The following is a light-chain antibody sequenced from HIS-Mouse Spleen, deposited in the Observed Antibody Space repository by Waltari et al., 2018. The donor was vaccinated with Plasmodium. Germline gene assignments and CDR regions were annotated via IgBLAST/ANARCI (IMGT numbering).Light chain of an antibody. V-gene: IGLV2-14*01. CDR2: EVS. Sequence: QSALTQPASVSGSPGQSITISCTGTRRAVGGYNYVPWYQQHPGKAPKRMIYEVSNRPAGVSNRFSGSKSGNTASLTISGLQAEDEADYYCSSYTSSSTLVFGTGTKVTVL. J-gene: IGLJ1*01. CDR3: SSYTSSSTLV. CDR1: RRAVGGYNY.